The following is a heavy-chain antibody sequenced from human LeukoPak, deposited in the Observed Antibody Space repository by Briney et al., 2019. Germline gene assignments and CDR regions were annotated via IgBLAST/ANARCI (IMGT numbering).Heavy chain of an antibody. CDR2: ISGSGGST. CDR1: GFTFSNYA. V-gene: IGHV3-23*01. Sequence: GGSLRLSCAASGFTFSNYAMSWVRQAPGKGLEWVSGISGSGGSTYYADSVKGRFTISRDNSKSTLYLQMNSLRAEDTAVYYCAKDPSKGGYYYYYFDYWGQGILVTVSS. J-gene: IGHJ4*02. CDR3: AKDPSKGGYYYYYFDY. D-gene: IGHD3-22*01.